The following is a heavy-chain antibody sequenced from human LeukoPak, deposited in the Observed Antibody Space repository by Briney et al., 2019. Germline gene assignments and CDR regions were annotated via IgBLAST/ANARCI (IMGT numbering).Heavy chain of an antibody. J-gene: IGHJ3*02. CDR1: GGSISSYY. CDR2: IYYSGST. D-gene: IGHD3-10*01. Sequence: SETLSLTCTVSGGSISSYYWSWIRQPPGKGVEWIGYIYYSGSTNYNPSLKSRVTISVDTSKNQFSLKLSSVTAADTAVYYCARDSGPYGLNAFDIWGQGTMVTVSS. V-gene: IGHV4-59*01. CDR3: ARDSGPYGLNAFDI.